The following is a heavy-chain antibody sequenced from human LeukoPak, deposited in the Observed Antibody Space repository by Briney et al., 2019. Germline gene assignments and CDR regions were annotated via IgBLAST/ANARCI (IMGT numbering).Heavy chain of an antibody. CDR1: GFTFSSYE. Sequence: PGGSLRLSCAASGFTFSSYEMNWVRQAPGKGLEWVSYISSSGSTIYYADSVKGRFTISRDNAKNSLYLQMNSLRAEDTAVYYCVRDQKPGWYPDYWGQGTLVTVSS. CDR3: VRDQKPGWYPDY. D-gene: IGHD6-19*01. J-gene: IGHJ4*02. V-gene: IGHV3-48*03. CDR2: ISSSGSTI.